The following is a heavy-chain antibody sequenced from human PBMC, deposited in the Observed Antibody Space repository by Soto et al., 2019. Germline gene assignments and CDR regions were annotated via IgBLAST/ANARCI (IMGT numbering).Heavy chain of an antibody. CDR1: GFTFSKFA. CDR2: ISENGGSRGGT. D-gene: IGHD2-21*01. Sequence: VQLLESGGGLVQPGGSLRLSCMASGFTFSKFAMNWVRQAPGQGLEWVASISENGGSRGGTYYADSVKGRFTISRDNSKNTLYLQLDSLTGADSAIYYCASAKAVVIAALGIWGQGTMVTVSS. J-gene: IGHJ3*02. CDR3: ASAKAVVIAALGI. V-gene: IGHV3-23*01.